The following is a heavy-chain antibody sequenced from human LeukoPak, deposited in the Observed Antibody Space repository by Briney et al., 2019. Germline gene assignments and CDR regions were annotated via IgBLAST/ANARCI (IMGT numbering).Heavy chain of an antibody. CDR3: AREVAAANDAFDI. J-gene: IGHJ3*02. Sequence: ASVKVSCKASGYTFTGYYMHWVRQAPGQGLEWKGRINPNSGGTNYAQKFQGRVTMTRDTSISTAYMELSRLRSDDTAVYYCAREVAAANDAFDIWGQGTMVTVSS. D-gene: IGHD6-13*01. V-gene: IGHV1-2*06. CDR2: INPNSGGT. CDR1: GYTFTGYY.